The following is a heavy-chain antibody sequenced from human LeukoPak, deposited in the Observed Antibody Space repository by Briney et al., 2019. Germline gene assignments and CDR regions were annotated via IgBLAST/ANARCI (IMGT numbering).Heavy chain of an antibody. J-gene: IGHJ4*02. CDR2: IYTSGST. CDR3: ARDGRGSFDY. D-gene: IGHD5-12*01. Sequence: SETLSLTCTVSGGSISSGSYYWSWIRQPAGKGLEWIGRIYTSGSTNYNPSLKGRVTISVDTSKNQFSLKLSSVTAADTSVYYRARDGRGSFDYWGQGTLVTVSS. CDR1: GGSISSGSYY. V-gene: IGHV4-61*02.